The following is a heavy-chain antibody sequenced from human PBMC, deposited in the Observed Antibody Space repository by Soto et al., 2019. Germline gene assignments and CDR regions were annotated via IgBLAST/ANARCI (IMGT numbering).Heavy chain of an antibody. D-gene: IGHD3-10*01. CDR1: GYTFTSYN. Sequence: QVQLVQSGAEVKKPGASVKVSCKASGYTFTSYNIHWVRQAPGQGLEWVGMINPRGFFTTSAQKIRGRVTMAGDTATSVVYMEHTNLTSEHTAMYYCARAAGRFWELFWFDPWWQGTLVSVSS. J-gene: IGHJ5*02. CDR3: ARAAGRFWELFWFDP. V-gene: IGHV1-46*01. CDR2: INPRGFFT.